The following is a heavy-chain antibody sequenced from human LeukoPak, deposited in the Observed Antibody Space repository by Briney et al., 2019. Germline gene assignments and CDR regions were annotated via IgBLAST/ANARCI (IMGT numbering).Heavy chain of an antibody. CDR2: IRYDGSNK. CDR3: AKDRFNNFLDY. J-gene: IGHJ4*02. CDR1: GYSFSGYY. V-gene: IGHV3-30*02. D-gene: IGHD1-20*01. Sequence: SCKASGYSFSGYYMHWVRQAPGKGLEWVAFIRYDGSNKYCADSVKGRFTISRDNSKNTLYLRMNSPRAEDTAVYYCAKDRFNNFLDYWGQGTLVTVSS.